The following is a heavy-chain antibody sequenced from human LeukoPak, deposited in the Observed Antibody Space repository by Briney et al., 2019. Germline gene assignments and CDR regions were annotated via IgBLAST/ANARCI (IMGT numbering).Heavy chain of an antibody. CDR2: ISWNSGTI. Sequence: GGSLRLSCAASGFTFDDYAMHWVRQAPGKGLEWVSSISWNSGTIGYADSVKGRFTISRDNAKNSLYLQMNSLRAEDTAVYYCARDAGYYVHDLWGQGTLVTVSS. J-gene: IGHJ5*02. D-gene: IGHD3-10*02. CDR3: ARDAGYYVHDL. CDR1: GFTFDDYA. V-gene: IGHV3-9*01.